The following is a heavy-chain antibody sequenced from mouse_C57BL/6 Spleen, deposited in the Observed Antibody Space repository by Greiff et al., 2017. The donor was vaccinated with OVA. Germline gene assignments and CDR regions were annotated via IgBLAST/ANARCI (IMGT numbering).Heavy chain of an antibody. Sequence: VQLQQSGAELVRPGASVKLSCTASGFNIKDDYMHWVKQRPEQGLEWIGWIDPENGDTEYASKFQGKATITADTSSNTAYLQCSSLTSEDTAVYYCTKRANWDYFDYWGQGTTLTVSS. CDR2: IDPENGDT. D-gene: IGHD4-1*01. V-gene: IGHV14-4*01. J-gene: IGHJ2*01. CDR3: TKRANWDYFDY. CDR1: GFNIKDDY.